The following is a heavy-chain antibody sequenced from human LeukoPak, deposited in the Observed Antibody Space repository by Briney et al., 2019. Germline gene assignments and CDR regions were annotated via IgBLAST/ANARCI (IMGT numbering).Heavy chain of an antibody. CDR2: IFDGDTT. CDR3: AGDWNGDYCFEH. J-gene: IGHJ4*02. CDR1: GLSVSNYS. V-gene: IGHV3-66*02. D-gene: IGHD1-1*01. Sequence: GGSLRLSCAASGLSVSNYSMNWVRLAPGKGLEWVPVIFDGDTTYYADSVKGLFTISRDNSKNTVYLQMNSLRTEDTAVYHCAGDWNGDYCFEHWGQGILVTVSS.